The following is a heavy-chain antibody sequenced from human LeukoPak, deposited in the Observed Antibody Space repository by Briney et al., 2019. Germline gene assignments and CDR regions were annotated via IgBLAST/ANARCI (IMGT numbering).Heavy chain of an antibody. CDR1: GFTFNSYD. V-gene: IGHV3-48*03. D-gene: IGHD5-12*01. CDR2: ISSSGSTI. CDR3: ARDVDIVATMGFDY. J-gene: IGHJ4*02. Sequence: PGGSLRLSCAASGFTFNSYDMNWVRQAPGKGLDWVSYISSSGSTIYYADSVKGRFTISRDNAKNSLYLQMNSLRAEDTAVYYCARDVDIVATMGFDYWGQGTLVTVSS.